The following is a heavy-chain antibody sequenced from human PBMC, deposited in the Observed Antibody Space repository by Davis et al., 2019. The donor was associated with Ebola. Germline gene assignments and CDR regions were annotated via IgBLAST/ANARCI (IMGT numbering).Heavy chain of an antibody. J-gene: IGHJ4*02. CDR2: ISAYNGNT. Sequence: ASVKVSCKASGGTFSSYAISWVRQAPGQGLEWMGWISAYNGNTNYAQKLQGRLTMTTDTSTSTAYMELRSLRSDDTAVYYCAREKKGGAAPLGYWGQGTRVTVSS. CDR1: GGTFSSYA. CDR3: AREKKGGAAPLGY. V-gene: IGHV1-18*01. D-gene: IGHD3-16*01.